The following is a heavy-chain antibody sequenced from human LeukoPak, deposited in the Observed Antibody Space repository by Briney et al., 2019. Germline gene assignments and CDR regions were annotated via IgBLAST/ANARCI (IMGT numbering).Heavy chain of an antibody. D-gene: IGHD4/OR15-4a*01. CDR3: AKDAARVRPRMQKTATYMDV. Sequence: GGSLRLSCAASGFTFSNYGMHWVRQAPGKGLEWVAFIRYDGSNRYYADSVQGRFTISRDNSKNTLYLQMNSLRAEDTAVYYCAKDAARVRPRMQKTATYMDVWGKGITVTISS. V-gene: IGHV3-30*02. CDR2: IRYDGSNR. CDR1: GFTFSNYG. J-gene: IGHJ6*03.